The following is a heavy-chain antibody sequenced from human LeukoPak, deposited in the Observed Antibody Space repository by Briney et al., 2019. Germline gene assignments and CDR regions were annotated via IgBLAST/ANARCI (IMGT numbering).Heavy chain of an antibody. Sequence: GGSLRLSCAASGFTFSSYWMSWVRQAPGKGLEWVANIKQDGSEKYYVDSVKGRFTISRDNAKNSLYLQMNSLRAEDTAVYYCARDSDYYDSSGYYGYWGQGTLVTVSS. J-gene: IGHJ4*02. V-gene: IGHV3-7*01. CDR3: ARDSDYYDSSGYYGY. CDR2: IKQDGSEK. CDR1: GFTFSSYW. D-gene: IGHD3-22*01.